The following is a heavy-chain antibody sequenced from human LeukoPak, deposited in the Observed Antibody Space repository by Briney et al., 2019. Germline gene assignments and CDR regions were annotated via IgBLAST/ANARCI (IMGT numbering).Heavy chain of an antibody. V-gene: IGHV3-48*03. CDR3: ARDQYYGSGRIDY. CDR1: GFTFSTYE. D-gene: IGHD3-10*01. Sequence: GSLRLSCAASGFTFSTYEMNWVRQAPGKGLEWVSYISSSGSTIYYADSVKGRFIISRDNAKNSLYLQMNSLRAEDTAVYYCARDQYYGSGRIDYWGQGSLVTVSS. CDR2: ISSSGSTI. J-gene: IGHJ4*02.